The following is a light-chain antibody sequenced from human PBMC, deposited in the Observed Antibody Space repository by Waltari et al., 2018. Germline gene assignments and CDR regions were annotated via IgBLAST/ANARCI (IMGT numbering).Light chain of an antibody. J-gene: IGLJ1*01. Sequence: QSALTQPASVSGSPGQSIPIPCTGTSSDVGGYNYVSWYRQRPGEVPKLIIYDVNSRLSGISSRFSGSKFGNTASLTISGLQTEDEAVYYCSSYTTGRTYVFGTGTKVTVL. CDR1: SSDVGGYNY. CDR3: SSYTTGRTYV. CDR2: DVN. V-gene: IGLV2-14*03.